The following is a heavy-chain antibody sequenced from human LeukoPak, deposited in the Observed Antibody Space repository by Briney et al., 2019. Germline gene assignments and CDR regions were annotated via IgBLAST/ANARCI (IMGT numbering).Heavy chain of an antibody. J-gene: IGHJ4*02. CDR2: INWNSGSI. V-gene: IGHV3-9*03. CDR3: TKGNSYTKTYYFDY. Sequence: GGSLRLSCAASGFTFDDYAMHWLRQGPGKGLEWVSSINWNSGSIDYADSVKGRFTISRDNAKNSLYLQMNSLRAEDMALYYCTKGNSYTKTYYFDYWGQGTLVTVSS. CDR1: GFTFDDYA. D-gene: IGHD1-7*01.